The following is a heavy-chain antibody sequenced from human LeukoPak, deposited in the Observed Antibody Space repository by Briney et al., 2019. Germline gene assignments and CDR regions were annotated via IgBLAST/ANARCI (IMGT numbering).Heavy chain of an antibody. D-gene: IGHD3-10*01. CDR1: GFTFSSYA. J-gene: IGHJ4*02. V-gene: IGHV3-23*01. CDR2: ISGSGGST. CDR3: AKEVTMVRGVMMAYFDY. Sequence: GGSLRLSCAASGFTFSSYAMSWVRQAPGKGLEWVSAISGSGGSTYYADSVKGRFTISRDNSKNTLYLQMNSLRAEDTAVYYCAKEVTMVRGVMMAYFDYWGQGTLVTVS.